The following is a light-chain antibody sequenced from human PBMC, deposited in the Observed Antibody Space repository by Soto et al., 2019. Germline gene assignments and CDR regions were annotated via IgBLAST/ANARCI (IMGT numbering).Light chain of an antibody. CDR2: DAS. CDR1: EGVGLK. J-gene: IGKJ1*01. CDR3: QHYSDSPT. Sequence: EIVMTQSPATLSVSPGERVTHSCRASEGVGLKLAWYQLKPGLPPRLLFYDASTRATGLPARFSGSGAGTEFTLSISSLQSEDFATYYCQHYSDSPTFGQGPRWIS. V-gene: IGKV3-15*01.